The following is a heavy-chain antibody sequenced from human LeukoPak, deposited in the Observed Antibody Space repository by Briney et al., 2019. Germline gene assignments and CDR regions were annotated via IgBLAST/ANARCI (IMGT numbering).Heavy chain of an antibody. CDR1: GFTFSNYG. CDR3: AKVRVRIPYQAFDI. Sequence: GRSLRLSCSASGFTFSNYGMSWVRQAPGKGLEWVSAISGSGSNTYYADSVKGRFTISRDNSKNTLYLQMNSLRADDTAVYYCAKVRVRIPYQAFDIWGQGTMVTVSS. D-gene: IGHD2-15*01. J-gene: IGHJ3*02. V-gene: IGHV3-23*01. CDR2: ISGSGSNT.